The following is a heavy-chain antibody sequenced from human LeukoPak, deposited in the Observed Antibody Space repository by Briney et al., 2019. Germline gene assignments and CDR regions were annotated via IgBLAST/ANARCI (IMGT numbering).Heavy chain of an antibody. Sequence: GGSLRLPCAASGFTFNNSAMSWVRQAPGKGLEWVAKIIQDGSEKYYVDSVKGRFTISRDNAKNSLYLQMNSLRAEDTAVYYCARDSPGIMIFGVVTPNGGQGTLVTVSS. D-gene: IGHD3-3*01. CDR2: IIQDGSEK. J-gene: IGHJ4*02. CDR3: ARDSPGIMIFGVVTPN. CDR1: GFTFNNSA. V-gene: IGHV3-7*05.